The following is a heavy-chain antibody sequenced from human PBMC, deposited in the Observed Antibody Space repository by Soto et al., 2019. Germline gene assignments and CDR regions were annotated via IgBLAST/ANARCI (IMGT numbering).Heavy chain of an antibody. CDR2: ISGSGGST. V-gene: IGHV3-23*01. CDR3: AKTYYDILTGYYNLWFWDY. D-gene: IGHD3-9*01. Sequence: PGGSLRLSCAASGFTFSSYAMSWVRQATGKGLEWVSAISGSGGSTYYADSVKGRFTISRDNSKNTLYLQMNSLRAEDTAVYYCAKTYYDILTGYYNLWFWDYWGQGTLVTVSS. CDR1: GFTFSSYA. J-gene: IGHJ4*02.